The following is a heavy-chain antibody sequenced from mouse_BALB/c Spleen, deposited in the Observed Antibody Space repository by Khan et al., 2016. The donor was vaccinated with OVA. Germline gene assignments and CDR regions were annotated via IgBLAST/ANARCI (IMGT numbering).Heavy chain of an antibody. D-gene: IGHD1-1*01. CDR3: ARLAYYYDSEGFAY. CDR1: GFTFSTYG. Sequence: VQLKESGGDLVKPGGSLKLSCAASGFTFSTYGMSWVRQTPDKRLEWVATISTGGSYTYYPDSVKGRFTISRDNAKNTLYLQMSSLKYEDTAMFYCARLAYYYDSEGFAYWGQGTLVTVSA. CDR2: ISTGGSYT. V-gene: IGHV5-6*01. J-gene: IGHJ3*01.